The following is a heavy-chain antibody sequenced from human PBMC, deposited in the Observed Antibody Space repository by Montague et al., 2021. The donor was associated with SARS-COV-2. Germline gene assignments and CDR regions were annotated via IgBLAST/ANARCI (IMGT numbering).Heavy chain of an antibody. CDR2: ISWNSGSI. D-gene: IGHD3-22*01. V-gene: IGHV3-9*01. CDR3: AKTGGSGWDYYDSSGYYVN. CDR1: GFTFGDYA. Sequence: SLRLSCAASGFTFGDYAMHWVRQAPGKGLEWVSGISWNSGSIAYADSVXGRFTISRDNAKNSLYLQMNSLRAEDTALYYCAKTGGSGWDYYDSSGYYVNWGQGTLVTVSS. J-gene: IGHJ4*02.